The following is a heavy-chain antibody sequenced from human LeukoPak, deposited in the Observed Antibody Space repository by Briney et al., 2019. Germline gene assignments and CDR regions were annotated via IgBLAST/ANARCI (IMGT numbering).Heavy chain of an antibody. CDR2: ISSSSSHI. D-gene: IGHD5-12*01. V-gene: IGHV3-21*01. CDR1: GFTFSSYS. CDR3: AREGDSGYDL. Sequence: GGSLRLSCAASGFTFSSYSMNWVRQAPGKGLEWVSSISSSSSHIYYADSVKGRFTISRDNAKNSLYLQMNSLRAEDTAVYYCAREGDSGYDLWGQGTLVTVSS. J-gene: IGHJ4*02.